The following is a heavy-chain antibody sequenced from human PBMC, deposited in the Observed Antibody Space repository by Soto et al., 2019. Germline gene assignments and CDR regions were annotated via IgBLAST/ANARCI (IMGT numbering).Heavy chain of an antibody. CDR1: GFTLSSYS. D-gene: IGHD6-19*01. V-gene: IGHV3-21*04. CDR3: AREVVRGSGWLSYYYYGMDV. CDR2: ISSSSSYI. Sequence: GGSLRLSCAASGFTLSSYSMNWVRQAPGKGLEWVSSISSSSSYIYYADSVKGRVTIARDNAKNSLYLQMNSLRAEDTAVYYCAREVVRGSGWLSYYYYGMDVWGQGTTVTVSS. J-gene: IGHJ6*02.